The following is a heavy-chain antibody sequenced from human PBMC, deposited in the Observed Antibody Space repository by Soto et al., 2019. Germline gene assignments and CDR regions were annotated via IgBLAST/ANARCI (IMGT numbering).Heavy chain of an antibody. Sequence: SETLSLTCTVSGGSISSSSYYWGWIRQPPGKGLEWIGSIYYSGSTYYNPSLKSRVTISVDTSKNQFSLKLSSVTAADTAVYYCALRSPSMDYWGQGTLVTVSS. CDR2: IYYSGST. J-gene: IGHJ4*02. CDR1: GGSISSSSYY. CDR3: ALRSPSMDY. V-gene: IGHV4-39*01.